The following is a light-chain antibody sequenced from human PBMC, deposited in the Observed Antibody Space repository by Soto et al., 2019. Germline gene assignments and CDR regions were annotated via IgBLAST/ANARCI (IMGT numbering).Light chain of an antibody. CDR2: KAS. Sequence: DIQLTQSLFTLSASVGERVTITCLASQSISSWLAWYQQKPGKAPKLLIYKASSLESGVPSRFSGSGSGTEFTLTISSLQPDDFATYYCQQYNSYPWTFGQGTKVDI. CDR3: QQYNSYPWT. CDR1: QSISSW. V-gene: IGKV1-5*03. J-gene: IGKJ1*01.